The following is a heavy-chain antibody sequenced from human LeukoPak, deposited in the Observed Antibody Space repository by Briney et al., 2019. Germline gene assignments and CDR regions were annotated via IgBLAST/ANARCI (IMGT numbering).Heavy chain of an antibody. CDR1: GXTVSSNY. V-gene: IGHV3-66*01. CDR2: IYSGGST. J-gene: IGHJ4*02. D-gene: IGHD2-15*01. CDR3: ARDRVYCSGGSCYPVFYFDY. Sequence: GGSLRLSCAASGXTVSSNYMSWVRQAPGKGLESVSVIYSGGSTYYADSVKGRFTISRDNSKNTLYLQMNSLRAEDTAVYYCARDRVYCSGGSCYPVFYFDYWGQRTLVTVSS.